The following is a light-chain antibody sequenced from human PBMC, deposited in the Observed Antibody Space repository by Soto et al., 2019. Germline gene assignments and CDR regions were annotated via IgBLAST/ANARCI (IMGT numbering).Light chain of an antibody. V-gene: IGLV2-23*01. Sequence: QSALTQPASVSGSPGQSITIYCTGTSSDVASYDLVSWYQQHPGKAPKLMIYEGTKRPSGVSDRFSGSNSGNTASLTISGLQAEDEGDYYCCSYVGSSSPAIFGGGTKLTVL. CDR2: EGT. CDR3: CSYVGSSSPAI. CDR1: SSDVASYDL. J-gene: IGLJ2*01.